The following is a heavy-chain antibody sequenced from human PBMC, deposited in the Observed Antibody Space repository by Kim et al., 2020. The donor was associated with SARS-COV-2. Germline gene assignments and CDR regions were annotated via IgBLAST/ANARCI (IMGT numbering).Heavy chain of an antibody. J-gene: IGHJ4*02. Sequence: YHPSLKSRVTISVDTSKNHFSLKLSSVTAADTAVYYCARQLGFGENFEYWGQGTLVTVSS. D-gene: IGHD3-10*01. V-gene: IGHV4-39*01. CDR3: ARQLGFGENFEY.